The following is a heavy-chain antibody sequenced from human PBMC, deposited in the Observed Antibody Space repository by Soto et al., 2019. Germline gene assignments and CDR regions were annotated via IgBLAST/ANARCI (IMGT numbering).Heavy chain of an antibody. Sequence: ASVKVSCKASGYTFTNNDVIWVRQATGQGLEWMGWMNPGSGDTGYAQKFQGRVTMTRNISIATAYMELSSLRSEDTAIYYCARMASFGSLNWFDPWGQGTLVTVSS. J-gene: IGHJ5*02. D-gene: IGHD5-18*01. V-gene: IGHV1-8*01. CDR3: ARMASFGSLNWFDP. CDR1: GYTFTNND. CDR2: MNPGSGDT.